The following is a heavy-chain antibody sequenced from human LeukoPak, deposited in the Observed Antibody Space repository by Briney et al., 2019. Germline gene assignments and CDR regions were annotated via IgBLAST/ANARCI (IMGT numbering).Heavy chain of an antibody. CDR1: GFTFSSYS. V-gene: IGHV3-7*05. J-gene: IGHJ4*02. CDR3: ARVQSWYSSGWFDY. Sequence: GGSLRLSCAASGFTFSSYSMSWVRQAPGKGLEWVANIKQDGSEKYYVDSVKGRFTISRDNAKNSLYLQMNSLRAEDTAVYYCARVQSWYSSGWFDYWGQGTLVTVSS. CDR2: IKQDGSEK. D-gene: IGHD6-19*01.